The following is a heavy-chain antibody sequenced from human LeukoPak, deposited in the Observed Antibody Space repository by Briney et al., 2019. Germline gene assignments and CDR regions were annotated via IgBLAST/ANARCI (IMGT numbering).Heavy chain of an antibody. CDR3: ARIVVVVVNTYYYYGMDV. CDR2: IYYSGST. D-gene: IGHD2-15*01. J-gene: IGHJ6*02. Sequence: SETLSLTCTVSGGSISSSSYYWGWIRQPPGTGLEWIGSIYYSGSTYYNPSLKSRVTISVDTSKNQFSLKLSSVTAADTAVYYCARIVVVVVNTYYYYGMDVWGQGTTVTVSS. V-gene: IGHV4-39*01. CDR1: GGSISSSSYY.